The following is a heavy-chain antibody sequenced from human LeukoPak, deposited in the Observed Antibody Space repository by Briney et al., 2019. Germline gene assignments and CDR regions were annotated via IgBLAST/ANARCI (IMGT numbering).Heavy chain of an antibody. J-gene: IGHJ4*02. D-gene: IGHD4-23*01. V-gene: IGHV3-66*01. CDR1: GFIVSSSY. Sequence: GGSLRLSCAASGFIVSSSYMSWVRQAPGKGLEWVSVIYSSGSTDYADSVKGRFTMSRDNSKNTLSLQMNSLRAEDTAVYYCARGGGNLSFDYWGQGTLVTVSS. CDR2: IYSSGST. CDR3: ARGGGNLSFDY.